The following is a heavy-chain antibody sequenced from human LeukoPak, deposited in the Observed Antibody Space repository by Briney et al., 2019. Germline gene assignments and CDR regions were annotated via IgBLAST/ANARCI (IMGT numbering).Heavy chain of an antibody. CDR1: SGSISTSNYY. CDR2: IFYSGST. J-gene: IGHJ5*02. V-gene: IGHV4-39*07. Sequence: SETLSLTCTVSSGSISTSNYYWGWVRQPPGKALEWIGNIFYSGSTYYSPSLESRVTISLDTSRNQFSLKLMSVTAADTAVYYCARDSGTTGEVKFDPWGQGTLVTVSS. CDR3: ARDSGTTGEVKFDP. D-gene: IGHD3-10*01.